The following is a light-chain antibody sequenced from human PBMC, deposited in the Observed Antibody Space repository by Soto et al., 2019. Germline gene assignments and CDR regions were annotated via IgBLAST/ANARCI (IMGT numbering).Light chain of an antibody. Sequence: QSVLTQPASVSGSPGQSITISCTGTSSDIGGFYYVSWYQHHPGKDPKLMIYQVSNRPSGVSNRFSGSKSGNTASLTTSGLQAEDEADYFCSSYSSSSTFYVFGAGTKVTV. J-gene: IGLJ1*01. CDR1: SSDIGGFYY. CDR2: QVS. CDR3: SSYSSSSTFYV. V-gene: IGLV2-14*01.